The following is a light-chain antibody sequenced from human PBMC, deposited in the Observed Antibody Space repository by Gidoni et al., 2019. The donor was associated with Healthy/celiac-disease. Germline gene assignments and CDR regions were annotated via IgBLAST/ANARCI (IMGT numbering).Light chain of an antibody. J-gene: IGKJ2*02. Sequence: DIQMTQSPSSLSASVGARVTITCRASQSISSYVNWYQQKPGKAPKLLIYAASSLQSGVPSRFSGSGSGTDCTLTISSLQPEDFATYYCQQSYSTPRTFGQXTKLEIK. V-gene: IGKV1-39*01. CDR3: QQSYSTPRT. CDR1: QSISSY. CDR2: AAS.